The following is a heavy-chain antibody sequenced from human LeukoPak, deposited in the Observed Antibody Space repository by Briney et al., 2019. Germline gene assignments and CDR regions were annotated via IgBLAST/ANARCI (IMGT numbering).Heavy chain of an antibody. CDR2: IYYSGST. CDR3: AGSIGAVAGPFDY. J-gene: IGHJ4*02. D-gene: IGHD6-19*01. Sequence: NPSETLSLTCTVSGGSISSYYWSWIRQPPGKGLEWTGYIYYSGSTNYNPSLKSRVTISVDTSKNQFSLKLSSVTAADTAVYYCAGSIGAVAGPFDYWGQGTLVTVSS. V-gene: IGHV4-59*01. CDR1: GGSISSYY.